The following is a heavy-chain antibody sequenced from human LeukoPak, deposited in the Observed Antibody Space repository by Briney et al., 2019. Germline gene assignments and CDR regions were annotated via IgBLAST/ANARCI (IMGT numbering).Heavy chain of an antibody. CDR2: ISWNSGDK. CDR1: GFIFDDYA. D-gene: IGHD6-13*01. Sequence: GRPLRLSCAASGFIFDDYAMHWVRQAPGKGLEWVSGISWNSGDKGYADSVKGRFTISRDNAKNSLYLQMNSLGAEDTALYYCVREAGDWFDPWGQGTLVTVSS. CDR3: VREAGDWFDP. J-gene: IGHJ5*02. V-gene: IGHV3-9*01.